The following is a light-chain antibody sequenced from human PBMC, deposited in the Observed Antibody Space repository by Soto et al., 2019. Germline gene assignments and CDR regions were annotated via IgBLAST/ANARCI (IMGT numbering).Light chain of an antibody. J-gene: IGKJ1*01. CDR3: RQYTNWPPWT. V-gene: IGKV3-15*01. CDR2: GAS. CDR1: QSLSTN. Sequence: EIVMTQSPATLSVSPGERATLSCRASQSLSTNLAWYQQKPGQSPRLLIYGASTRATGVPARFSGSGSGTEFTLTIRRLKSEDFAVYYCRQYTNWPPWTFGQGTKVVIK.